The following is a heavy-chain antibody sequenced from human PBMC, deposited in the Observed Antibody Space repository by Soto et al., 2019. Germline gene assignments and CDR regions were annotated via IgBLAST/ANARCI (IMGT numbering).Heavy chain of an antibody. V-gene: IGHV6-1*01. Sequence: SQTLSLTCAISGDSVSSNSAAWNWIRQSPSRGLEWLGRTYYRSRWYNDYAVSVKSRITVNPDTSKNQFSLHLNSVTPEDTAVYYCAGTTSRKWYYMDVWAKGTTVTFSS. D-gene: IGHD1-7*01. CDR1: GDSVSSNSAA. CDR2: TYYRSRWYN. J-gene: IGHJ6*03. CDR3: AGTTSRKWYYMDV.